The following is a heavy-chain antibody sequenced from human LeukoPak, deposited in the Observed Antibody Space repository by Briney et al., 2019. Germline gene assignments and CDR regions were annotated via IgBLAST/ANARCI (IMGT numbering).Heavy chain of an antibody. J-gene: IGHJ4*02. CDR1: GGSISSYY. Sequence: SETLSLTCTVSGGSISSYYWSWIRQPPGKGLEWIGYIYYSGSTNYNPSLKSRVTISVDTSKNQFSLKLSSVTAADTAVYYCAGRIAAAGTGYWGQGTLVTVSS. CDR2: IYYSGST. CDR3: AGRIAAAGTGY. V-gene: IGHV4-59*12. D-gene: IGHD6-13*01.